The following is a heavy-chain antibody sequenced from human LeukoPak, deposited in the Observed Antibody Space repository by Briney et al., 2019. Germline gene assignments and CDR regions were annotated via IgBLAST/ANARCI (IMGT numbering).Heavy chain of an antibody. V-gene: IGHV3-30*18. CDR2: IPYDGSNK. CDR3: EKDWVNTAMVLYYYDY. J-gene: IGHJ4*02. D-gene: IGHD5-18*01. Sequence: PGTSLRLSCAASGFTFSNYGMHWVRQAPGKGLEWVAGIPYDGSNKCYGDSVKGRFTISRDNSKNTLYLQMNSLRAGDTAVYYCEKDWVNTAMVLYYYDYWGQGTLVTVSS. CDR1: GFTFSNYG.